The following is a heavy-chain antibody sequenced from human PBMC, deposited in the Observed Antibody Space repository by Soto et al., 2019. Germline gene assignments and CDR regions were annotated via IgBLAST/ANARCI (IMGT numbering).Heavy chain of an antibody. V-gene: IGHV1-69*02. CDR1: GGTFSSYT. Sequence: QVQLVQSGAEVKKPGSSVKVSCKASGGTFSSYTISWVRQAPGQGLEWMGRIIPILGIANYAQKFQGRVTSTADKTTSTAYMELSSLRSEDTAVYYCASIRQRQQLEYWGQGTLVTVSS. J-gene: IGHJ4*02. CDR3: ASIRQRQQLEY. CDR2: IIPILGIA. D-gene: IGHD6-13*01.